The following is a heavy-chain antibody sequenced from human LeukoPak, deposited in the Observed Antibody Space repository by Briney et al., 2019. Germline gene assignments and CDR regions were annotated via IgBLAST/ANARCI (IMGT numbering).Heavy chain of an antibody. CDR1: GFSCSNYW. J-gene: IGHJ4*02. D-gene: IGHD4-17*01. Sequence: QAGGSLRLSCEVSGFSCSNYWMSWVRQAPGKGLEWVANMNQDGSEKYYVDFVKGRFTISRDNSKNTLYLQMNSLRAEDTAVYYCARAGDYPNWDYWGQGTLVTVSS. CDR2: MNQDGSEK. V-gene: IGHV3-7*01. CDR3: ARAGDYPNWDY.